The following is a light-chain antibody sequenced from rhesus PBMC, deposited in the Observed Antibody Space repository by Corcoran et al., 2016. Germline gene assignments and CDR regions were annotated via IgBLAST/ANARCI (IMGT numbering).Light chain of an antibody. J-gene: IGKJ4*01. V-gene: IGKV1-69*01. CDR2: RTS. CDR3: QQHDDFSLT. CDR1: QGVSNW. Sequence: DIQVTQSPSSLSASIGDRVTITCRGSQGVSNWLAWFQQKPGKAPSLLIYRTSILEPGVPSRLSGSTSGTDFTLTISSLQPEDIATYFCQQHDDFSLTFGGGTKREIK.